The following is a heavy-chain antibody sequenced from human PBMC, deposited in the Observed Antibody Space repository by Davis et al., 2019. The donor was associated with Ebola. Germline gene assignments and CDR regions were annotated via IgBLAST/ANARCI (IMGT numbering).Heavy chain of an antibody. CDR2: IYYSGST. CDR1: GGSISSYY. V-gene: IGHV4-59*12. J-gene: IGHJ6*02. D-gene: IGHD3-22*01. CDR3: ARGSRLLLRRGYYYYGMDV. Sequence: ESLKISCTVSGGSISSYYWSWIRQPPGKGLEWIGYIYYSGSTKYNPSLKSRVTISVDTSKNQFSLKLSSVTAADTAVYYCARGSRLLLRRGYYYYGMDVWGQGTTVTVSS.